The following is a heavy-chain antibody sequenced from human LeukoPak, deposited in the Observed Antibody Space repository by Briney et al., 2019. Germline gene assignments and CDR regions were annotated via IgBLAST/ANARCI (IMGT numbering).Heavy chain of an antibody. Sequence: SETLSLSCTVSGGSITSDIFYWNWIRQHPGKSLEWIGSIHNSRGTSYNPSLESRLTISLDTSENQFFPKMSYVTAADTAMYYCGKVGGNSNSWGQGTLVTVSS. CDR1: GGSITSDIFY. D-gene: IGHD4-23*01. CDR2: IHNSRGT. V-gene: IGHV4-31*03. CDR3: GKVGGNSNS. J-gene: IGHJ4*02.